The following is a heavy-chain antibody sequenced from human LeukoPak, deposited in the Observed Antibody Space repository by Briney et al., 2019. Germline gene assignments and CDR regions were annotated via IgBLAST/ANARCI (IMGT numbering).Heavy chain of an antibody. CDR2: VSRDGAT. CDR1: GDSIRSHW. V-gene: IGHV4-4*02. Sequence: SETLSLTCAVSGDSIRSHWYTWVRQSPGKGLEWIAEVSRDGATNYNPSLKSRVTISLDMSKNHLSLKLSSVTAADTAVYYCASQTLYGYVWGPAWGQGALVTVSS. D-gene: IGHD3-16*01. CDR3: ASQTLYGYVWGPA. J-gene: IGHJ5*02.